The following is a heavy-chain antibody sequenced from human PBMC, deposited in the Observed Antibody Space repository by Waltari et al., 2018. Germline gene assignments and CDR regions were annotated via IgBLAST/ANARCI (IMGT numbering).Heavy chain of an antibody. CDR1: GFTFSSYA. V-gene: IGHV3-23*01. CDR2: ISGRGGST. Sequence: EVQLLESGGGLVQPGGSLRLSCAASGFTFSSYAMSWVRQAPGKGLEWVSAISGRGGSTYYADSVKGRFTISRDNSKNTLYLQMNSLRAEDTAVYYCAKGDLGVVVPAAILFDYWGQGTLVTVSS. CDR3: AKGDLGVVVPAAILFDY. D-gene: IGHD2-2*01. J-gene: IGHJ4*02.